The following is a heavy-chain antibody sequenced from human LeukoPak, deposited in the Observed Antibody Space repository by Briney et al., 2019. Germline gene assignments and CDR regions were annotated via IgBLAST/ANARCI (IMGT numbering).Heavy chain of an antibody. Sequence: SETLSLTCNVSGGSISSDAYYWSWFRQPPGMGLEWIGHIYHGGNTFYTPSLQSRVTISLDRSKNQISLKVTSVTVADTALYYCASLRYFDWLPTWGQGTLVTVSS. V-gene: IGHV4-30-2*01. CDR3: ASLRYFDWLPT. D-gene: IGHD3-9*01. CDR2: IYHGGNT. CDR1: GGSISSDAYY. J-gene: IGHJ5*02.